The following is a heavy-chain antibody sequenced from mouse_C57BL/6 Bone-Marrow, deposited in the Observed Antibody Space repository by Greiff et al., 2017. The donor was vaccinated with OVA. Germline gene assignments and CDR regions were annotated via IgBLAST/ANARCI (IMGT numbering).Heavy chain of an antibody. CDR3: ARRYYDYDGFAY. CDR1: GFTFSSYG. Sequence: DVQLVESGGDLVKPGGSLKLSCAASGFTFSSYGMSWVRQTPDKRLEWVATISSGGSYTYYPDSVKGRFTISRDNAKNTLYLQMSSLKSEDTAMYYCARRYYDYDGFAYWGQGTLVTVSA. CDR2: ISSGGSYT. J-gene: IGHJ3*01. D-gene: IGHD2-4*01. V-gene: IGHV5-6*01.